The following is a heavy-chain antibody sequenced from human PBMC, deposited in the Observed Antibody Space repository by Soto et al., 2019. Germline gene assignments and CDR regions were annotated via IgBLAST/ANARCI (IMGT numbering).Heavy chain of an antibody. Sequence: EVQLLESGGGLVQPGGSLRLSCAASAFTFRNYGMNWVRKAPGQGLEWVSAISGSGDNTYYADSVKGRFTISRDNSKHILYLQMNSLRAEDTAVYYCAKETGHRGPYDYWGQGTRVTVSS. D-gene: IGHD5-12*01. J-gene: IGHJ4*02. CDR1: AFTFRNYG. V-gene: IGHV3-23*01. CDR3: AKETGHRGPYDY. CDR2: ISGSGDNT.